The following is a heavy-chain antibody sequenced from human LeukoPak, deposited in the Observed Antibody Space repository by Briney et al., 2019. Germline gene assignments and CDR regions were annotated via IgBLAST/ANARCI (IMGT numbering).Heavy chain of an antibody. D-gene: IGHD3-22*01. CDR1: GFTFSDYY. J-gene: IGHJ4*02. CDR2: ISSSGSTI. V-gene: IGHV3-11*01. Sequence: GGSLRLSCAASGFTFSDYYMSWIRQAPGKGLEWVSYISSSGSTIYYADSVKGRFTISRDDAKNSLYLQMNSLRAEDTAVYYCARVRGYLEYYFDYWGQGTLVTVSS. CDR3: ARVRGYLEYYFDY.